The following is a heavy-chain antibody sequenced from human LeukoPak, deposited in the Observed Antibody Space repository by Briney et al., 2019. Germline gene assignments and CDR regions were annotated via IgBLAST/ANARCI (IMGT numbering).Heavy chain of an antibody. J-gene: IGHJ3*02. CDR3: ARLPIVVVPSTSFDM. D-gene: IGHD2-2*01. CDR1: GGSISSGGYY. CDR2: INHSGTT. Sequence: SETLSLTCTVSGGSISSGGYYWSWIRQPPGKGLEWIGSINHSGTTYYNPSLKSRVTVSVDTSKNHFSLKLSSVTAADTAVYYCARLPIVVVPSTSFDMWGQGTMVTVSS. V-gene: IGHV4-39*02.